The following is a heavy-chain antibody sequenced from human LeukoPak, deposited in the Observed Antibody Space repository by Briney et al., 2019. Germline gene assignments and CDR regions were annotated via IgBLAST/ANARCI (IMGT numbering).Heavy chain of an antibody. V-gene: IGHV1-69*13. J-gene: IGHJ4*02. CDR3: ARDSLNYDILTGGNDY. Sequence: GASVKVSCKASGGTFSSYAISWVRQAPGQGLEWMGGIIPIFGTANYAQKFQGRVTITADESTSTAYMELSSLRSDDTAVYYCARDSLNYDILTGGNDYWGQGTLVTVSS. D-gene: IGHD3-9*01. CDR1: GGTFSSYA. CDR2: IIPIFGTA.